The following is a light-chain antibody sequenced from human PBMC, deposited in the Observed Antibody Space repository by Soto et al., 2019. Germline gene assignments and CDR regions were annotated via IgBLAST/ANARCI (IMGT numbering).Light chain of an antibody. CDR1: ERIYSAY. V-gene: IGKV3-20*01. Sequence: EVLLTQSPGTLSLSRGERATLSCRASERIYSAYLGWYQQKPGQAPRILIYGTSSRATGIPDRFSGSGSGTDFTLTISRLEPEDFEVYYCQQYGNSPITFGQGTRLEIK. CDR2: GTS. J-gene: IGKJ5*01. CDR3: QQYGNSPIT.